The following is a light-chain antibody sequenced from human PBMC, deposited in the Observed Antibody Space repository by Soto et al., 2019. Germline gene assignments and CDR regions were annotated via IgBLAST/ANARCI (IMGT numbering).Light chain of an antibody. V-gene: IGLV2-11*01. CDR1: SSDVGGYNY. CDR2: DVS. CDR3: CSYAGSYPFV. J-gene: IGLJ1*01. Sequence: QSALTQPRSVSGSPGQSVTISCIGTSSDVGGYNYVSWYQQHPGKAPKLMIYDVSKRPSGVPDRFSGSKSGNTASLTISGLQAEDEADYYCCSYAGSYPFVFGTGTKLTVL.